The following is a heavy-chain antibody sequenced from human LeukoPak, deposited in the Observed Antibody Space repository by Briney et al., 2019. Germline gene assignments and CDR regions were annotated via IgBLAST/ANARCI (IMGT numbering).Heavy chain of an antibody. CDR2: ISSSGDTM. D-gene: IGHD4-17*01. CDR1: GFSFSDYY. CDR3: ARGEATVTELFDY. Sequence: GGSLRLSCAASGFSFSDYYMSWIRQAPGKGLEWVSYISSSGDTMSYADSVKGRFTISRDNAKNTLYLQMNSLRAEDTAVYYCARGEATVTELFDYWGQGTLVTVSS. J-gene: IGHJ4*02. V-gene: IGHV3-11*04.